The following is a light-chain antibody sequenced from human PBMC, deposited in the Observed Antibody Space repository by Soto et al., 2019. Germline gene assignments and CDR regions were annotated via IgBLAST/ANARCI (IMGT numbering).Light chain of an antibody. J-gene: IGKJ1*01. V-gene: IGKV3-20*01. CDR1: QSVSSNY. Sequence: EIVLTQSPGTLSLSPGERATLSGRSTQSVSSNYLAWYQQNPDQAPRLVIYDLSGRDTGIPDRFSGSGSGTDFALTISRLEPEDCAVYYCEQYASSPTFGQGNKVEI. CDR3: EQYASSPT. CDR2: DLS.